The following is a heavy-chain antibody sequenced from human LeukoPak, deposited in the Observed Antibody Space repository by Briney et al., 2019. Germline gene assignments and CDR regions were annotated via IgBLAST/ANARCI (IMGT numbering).Heavy chain of an antibody. CDR2: IYYSGST. J-gene: IGHJ4*02. V-gene: IGHV4-59*01. CDR1: GGSISSYY. CDR3: ARAKTGEDFDY. D-gene: IGHD7-27*01. Sequence: SVTLSLTCTVSGGSISSYYWSWIRQPPGKGLEWIGSIYYSGSTNYNPSLKSRVTISVDTSKNQFSLNLTSVTAADTAVYYCARAKTGEDFDYWGQGTLVTVSS.